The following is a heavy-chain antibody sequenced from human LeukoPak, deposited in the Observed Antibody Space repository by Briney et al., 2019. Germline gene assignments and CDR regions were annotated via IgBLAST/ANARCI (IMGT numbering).Heavy chain of an antibody. V-gene: IGHV3-21*01. CDR2: ISSSSSYI. CDR1: GFTFSSYS. Sequence: GGSLRLSCAASGFTFSSYSMNWVRQAPGKGLEWVSSISSSSSYIYYADSVKGRFTISRDNAKNSLYLQMNSLRAEDTAVYYCARDLVRGDALDYWGQGTLVTVSS. J-gene: IGHJ4*02. CDR3: ARDLVRGDALDY. D-gene: IGHD3-10*01.